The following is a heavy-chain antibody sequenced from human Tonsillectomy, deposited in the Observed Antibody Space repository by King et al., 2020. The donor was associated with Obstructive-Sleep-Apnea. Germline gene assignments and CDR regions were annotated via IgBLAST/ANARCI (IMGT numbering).Heavy chain of an antibody. CDR3: ARAPDILTGSGYFDL. V-gene: IGHV4-59*01. CDR2: IYYSGST. Sequence: PLQESGPGLVKPSETLSLTCTVSGGSISSYYWSWIRQPPGKGLECIGYIYYSGSTNYNPSLKSRVTISVDTSKNQFSLKLSSVTAADTAGYYCARAPDILTGSGYFDLWGRGTLVTVSS. D-gene: IGHD3-9*01. J-gene: IGHJ2*01. CDR1: GGSISSYY.